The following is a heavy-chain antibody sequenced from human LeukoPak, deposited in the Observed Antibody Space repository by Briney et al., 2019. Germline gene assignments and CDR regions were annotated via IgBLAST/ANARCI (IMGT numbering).Heavy chain of an antibody. J-gene: IGHJ4*02. V-gene: IGHV4-59*08. CDR3: AGQGGRGGYNDLLLPVDY. D-gene: IGHD3-22*01. CDR2: ISYSGST. CDR1: GGSISSNY. Sequence: HPSETLSLTCTVSGGSISSNYWSWIRQPPGKGLEWIGYISYSGSTNYNPSLKSRVTISVDTSKNHFSLRLSSVTAADTAVYYCAGQGGRGGYNDLLLPVDYWGQGSLVTVSS.